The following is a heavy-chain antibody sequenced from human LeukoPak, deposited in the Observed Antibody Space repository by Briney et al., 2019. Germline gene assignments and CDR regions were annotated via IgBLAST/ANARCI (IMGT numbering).Heavy chain of an antibody. CDR1: GFTFRSYS. V-gene: IGHV3-21*01. CDR3: AEIRGARDY. CDR2: MTGSSSSYI. J-gene: IGHJ4*02. Sequence: GGSLRLSCAASGFTFRSYSLNWVRQAPGKGLEWVSSMTGSSSSYIYYADSVKGRFTISRDNSKNTLYLQMNSLRAEDTAVYYCAEIRGARDYWGQGTLVTVSS.